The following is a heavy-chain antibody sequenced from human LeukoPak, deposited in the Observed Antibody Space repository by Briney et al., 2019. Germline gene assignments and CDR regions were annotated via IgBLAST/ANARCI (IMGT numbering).Heavy chain of an antibody. J-gene: IGHJ2*01. CDR2: IYYSGST. CDR1: GGSISSYY. CDR3: ARPIESQESWYFDL. Sequence: NPSETLSLTCTVSGGSISSYYWSWIRQPPGKGLEWIGYIYYSGSTNYNPSLKSRVTISVDTSKNQFSLKLSSVTAADTAVYYCARPIESQESWYFDLWGRGTLVTVSS. V-gene: IGHV4-59*01.